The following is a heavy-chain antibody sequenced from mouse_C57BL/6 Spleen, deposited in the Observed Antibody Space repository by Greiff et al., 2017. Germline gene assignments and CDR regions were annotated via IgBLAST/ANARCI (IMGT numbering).Heavy chain of an antibody. CDR2: IYPRSGNT. Sequence: VKVVESGAELARPGASVKLSCKASGYTFTSYGISWVKQRTGQGLEWIGEIYPRSGNTYYNEKFKGKATLTADKSSSTAYMELRSLTSEDSAVYFCAREELGRGAMDYWGQGTSVTVSS. J-gene: IGHJ4*01. D-gene: IGHD4-1*01. CDR3: AREELGRGAMDY. V-gene: IGHV1-81*01. CDR1: GYTFTSYG.